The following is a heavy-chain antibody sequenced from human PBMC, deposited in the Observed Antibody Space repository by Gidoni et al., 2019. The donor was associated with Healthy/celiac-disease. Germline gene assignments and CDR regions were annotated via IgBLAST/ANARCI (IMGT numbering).Heavy chain of an antibody. Sequence: QVQLQQWGAGLLTPSETLSLTCAVYGGSFSGYYWSWIRQPPGKGLEWIGEINHSGSTNYNPSLKSRVTISVDTSKNQFSLKLSSVTAADTAVYYCARGWRFSSSSLGYWGQGTLVTVSS. J-gene: IGHJ4*02. V-gene: IGHV4-34*01. D-gene: IGHD6-6*01. CDR1: GGSFSGYY. CDR2: INHSGST. CDR3: ARGWRFSSSSLGY.